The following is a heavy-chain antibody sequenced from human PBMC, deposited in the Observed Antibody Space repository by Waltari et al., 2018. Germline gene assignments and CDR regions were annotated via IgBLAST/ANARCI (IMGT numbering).Heavy chain of an antibody. CDR2: INPSGGST. J-gene: IGHJ6*02. CDR3: AREEDYYYYGMDV. CDR1: GYTFTSYY. V-gene: IGHV1-46*01. Sequence: QVQLVQSGAEVKKPGASVKVSCKASGYTFTSYYMHWVRQAPGQGLEWMGIINPSGGSTSYAQKLQGRVTMTTDTSTRTAYMELRNLRSDDTAVYYCAREEDYYYYGMDVWGQGTTVNVSS.